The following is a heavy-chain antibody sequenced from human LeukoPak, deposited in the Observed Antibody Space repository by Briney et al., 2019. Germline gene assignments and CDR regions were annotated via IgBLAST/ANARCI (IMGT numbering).Heavy chain of an antibody. CDR3: AKEVSPGIAAAGTHDY. CDR2: ISGSGGST. CDR1: GFTFSSYS. V-gene: IGHV3-23*01. D-gene: IGHD6-13*01. J-gene: IGHJ4*02. Sequence: PGGSLRLSCAASGFTFSSYSMNWVRQAPGKGLEWVSAISGSGGSTYYADSVKGRFTISRDNSKNTLYLQMNSLRAEDTAVYYCAKEVSPGIAAAGTHDYWGQGTLVTVSS.